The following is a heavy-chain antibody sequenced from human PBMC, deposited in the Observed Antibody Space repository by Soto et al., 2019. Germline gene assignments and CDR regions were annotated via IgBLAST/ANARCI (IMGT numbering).Heavy chain of an antibody. V-gene: IGHV1-24*01. CDR2: FDPEDGET. CDR3: ATDQDTIFGVVRRAFDI. J-gene: IGHJ3*02. D-gene: IGHD3-3*01. CDR1: GYTLTELS. Sequence: GASVKVSCKVSGYTLTELSMHWVRQAPGKGLEWMGGFDPEDGETIYAQKFQGRVTMTEDTSTDTAYMELSSLRSEDTAVYYCATDQDTIFGVVRRAFDIWGQGTMVTVS.